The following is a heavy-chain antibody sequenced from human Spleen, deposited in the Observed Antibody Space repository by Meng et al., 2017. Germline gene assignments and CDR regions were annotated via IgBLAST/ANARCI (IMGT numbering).Heavy chain of an antibody. V-gene: IGHV4-61*01. Sequence: QAQLQASRPRLVRPSETLSLTCTVSGGSVSSGSYYWSWIRQPPGKGLEWIGHIYYSGSTNYNPSLKSRVTISVDTSKNQFSLKLSSVTAADTAVYFCARSSTSPASYFFDYWGQGTLVTVSS. J-gene: IGHJ4*02. CDR3: ARSSTSPASYFFDY. D-gene: IGHD6-6*01. CDR1: GGSVSSGSYY. CDR2: IYYSGST.